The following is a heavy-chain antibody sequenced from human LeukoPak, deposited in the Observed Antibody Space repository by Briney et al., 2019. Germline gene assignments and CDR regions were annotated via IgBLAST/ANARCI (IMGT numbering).Heavy chain of an antibody. Sequence: GGPLRLSCAASGFTVSSNYMSWVRQAPGTGLEWVSVIYSGGSTYYADSVKGRFTISRDNSKNTLYLQMNSLRAEDTAVYHCARSSSIAASYFDYWGQGTLVTVSS. V-gene: IGHV3-66*02. CDR2: IYSGGST. D-gene: IGHD6-6*01. J-gene: IGHJ4*02. CDR3: ARSSSIAASYFDY. CDR1: GFTVSSNY.